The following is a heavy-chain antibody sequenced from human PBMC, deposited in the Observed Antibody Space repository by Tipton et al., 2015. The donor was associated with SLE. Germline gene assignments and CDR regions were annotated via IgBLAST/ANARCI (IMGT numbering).Heavy chain of an antibody. Sequence: TLSLTCTVSGYSISSGHYWGWVRQPPGRGLEWMGSIFHSGDVYYNPSVKSRVTISIETFKNQFSLKLTSMTAADTAVYYCVRDGFCRNGVCYRNWFDPWGPGSLVTVSS. CDR2: IFHSGDV. CDR3: VRDGFCRNGVCYRNWFDP. D-gene: IGHD2-8*01. J-gene: IGHJ5*02. CDR1: GYSISSGHY. V-gene: IGHV4-38-2*02.